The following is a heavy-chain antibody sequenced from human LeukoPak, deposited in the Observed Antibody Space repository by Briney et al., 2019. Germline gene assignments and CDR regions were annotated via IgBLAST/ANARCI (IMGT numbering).Heavy chain of an antibody. CDR3: ARDEDYYDSSGYQGDAFDI. V-gene: IGHV3-48*03. J-gene: IGHJ3*02. Sequence: GGSLRLSCAASGFTFSSYEMNWVRQAPGKGLEWVSYISSSGSTIYYADSVKGRFTISRDNAKNTLYLQMNSLRAEDTAVYYCARDEDYYDSSGYQGDAFDIWGQGTMVTVSS. CDR1: GFTFSSYE. CDR2: ISSSGSTI. D-gene: IGHD3-22*01.